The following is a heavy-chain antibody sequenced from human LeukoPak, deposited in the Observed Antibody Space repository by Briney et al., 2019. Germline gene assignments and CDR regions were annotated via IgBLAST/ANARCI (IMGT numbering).Heavy chain of an antibody. D-gene: IGHD3-22*01. Sequence: GGSLRLSCAASGFTFSNAWMSWVRQAPGKGLEWVGRIRSNSDGGTIDYAAPVKGRFTLSRDDSKTTLYLQMNSLQTEDTAVYYCATDFYDSTWGQGTLVTVSS. J-gene: IGHJ5*02. CDR2: IRSNSDGGTI. V-gene: IGHV3-15*01. CDR3: ATDFYDST. CDR1: GFTFSNAW.